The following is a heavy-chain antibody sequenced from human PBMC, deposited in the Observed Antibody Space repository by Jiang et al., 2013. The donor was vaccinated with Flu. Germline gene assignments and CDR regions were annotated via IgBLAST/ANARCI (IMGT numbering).Heavy chain of an antibody. CDR3: ALDSNAYYACDI. Sequence: GAEVKKPGASVKVSCEASGGTFSTYRLTWVRQAPGQGLEWMGRIIPVLDITDSAQKFQGRVTLSADKSTSTAYMEVTDLTSEDTAIYYCALDSNAYYACDIWGQGTMVSVSS. D-gene: IGHD3-22*01. V-gene: IGHV1-69*02. J-gene: IGHJ3*02. CDR1: GGTFSTYR. CDR2: IIPVLDIT.